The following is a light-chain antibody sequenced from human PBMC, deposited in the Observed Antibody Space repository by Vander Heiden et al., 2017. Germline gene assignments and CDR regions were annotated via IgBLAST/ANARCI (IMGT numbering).Light chain of an antibody. J-gene: IGKJ1*01. CDR2: AAS. Sequence: DTHLTQSPSFLSASVGDRVPITCRASQDISMYLAWYQQNPGKAPKLLIYAASTLQSGVPSRFSGSGSGREFTLTISSLQPEDFATYYCQQLNSYPRTFGQGTKVEIK. V-gene: IGKV1-9*01. CDR1: QDISMY. CDR3: QQLNSYPRT.